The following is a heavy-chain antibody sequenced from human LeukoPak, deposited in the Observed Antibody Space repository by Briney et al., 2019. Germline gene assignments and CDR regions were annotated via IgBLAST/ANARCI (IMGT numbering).Heavy chain of an antibody. Sequence: PGGSLRLSCAASGYTFTSYYMHWVRQAPGQGLEWMGIINPSGGSTSYAQKFQGRVTMTRDTSTSTVYMELSSLRSEDTAVYYCARGHGDYYFDYWGQGTLVTVSS. D-gene: IGHD4-17*01. J-gene: IGHJ4*02. CDR3: ARGHGDYYFDY. CDR2: INPSGGST. V-gene: IGHV1-46*01. CDR1: GYTFTSYY.